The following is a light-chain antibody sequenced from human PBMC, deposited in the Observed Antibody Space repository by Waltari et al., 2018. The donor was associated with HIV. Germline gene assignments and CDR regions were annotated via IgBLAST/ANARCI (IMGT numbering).Light chain of an antibody. J-gene: IGLJ2*01. CDR1: SLRSYY. Sequence: SSELTQDPAVSVALGQTVRITCQGDSLRSYYESWYQQKPGQAPVLVILGKNNRPSGIPDRFSGSSSGNTASLTITGAQAEDEADYYCNSRDSSGNHVVFGGGTKLTVL. V-gene: IGLV3-19*01. CDR3: NSRDSSGNHVV. CDR2: GKN.